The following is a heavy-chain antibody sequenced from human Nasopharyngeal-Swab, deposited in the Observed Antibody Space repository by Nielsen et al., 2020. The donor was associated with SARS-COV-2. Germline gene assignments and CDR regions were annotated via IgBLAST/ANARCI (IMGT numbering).Heavy chain of an antibody. CDR2: IYYSGST. Sequence: RPAPGKGLERIGSIYYSGSTYYNPSLKSRVTISVDTSKNQFSLKLSSVTAADTAVYYCARAEIAVADAEYFQHWGQGTLVTVSS. J-gene: IGHJ1*01. D-gene: IGHD6-19*01. CDR3: ARAEIAVADAEYFQH. V-gene: IGHV4-39*07.